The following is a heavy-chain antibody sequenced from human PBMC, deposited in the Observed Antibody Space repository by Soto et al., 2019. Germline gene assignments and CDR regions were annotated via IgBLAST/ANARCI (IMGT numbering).Heavy chain of an antibody. V-gene: IGHV2-5*02. J-gene: IGHJ1*01. CDR3: THGNRYFQH. CDR1: GFSLSTSGVG. Sequence: SGPTLVNPTQTLTLTGTFSGFSLSTSGVGVGWIRQPPGKALEWLALIFWDDDKRFSPSLKSRLTITKDTSENQVVLTMTNVDPVDTATYYCTHGNRYFQHWGQGTLVTVSS. CDR2: IFWDDDK.